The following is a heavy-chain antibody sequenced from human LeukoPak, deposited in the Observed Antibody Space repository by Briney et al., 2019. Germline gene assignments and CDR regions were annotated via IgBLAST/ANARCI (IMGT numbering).Heavy chain of an antibody. CDR1: GGTFSSYA. V-gene: IGHV1-18*01. CDR2: ISAYNGNT. Sequence: SVKVSCKASGGTFSSYAISWVRQAPGQGLEWMGRISAYNGNTNYAQKLQGRVTMTTDTSTSTAYMELRSLRSDDTAVYYCARGVDYYDSSGYPDLDYWGQGTLVTVSS. CDR3: ARGVDYYDSSGYPDLDY. J-gene: IGHJ4*02. D-gene: IGHD3-22*01.